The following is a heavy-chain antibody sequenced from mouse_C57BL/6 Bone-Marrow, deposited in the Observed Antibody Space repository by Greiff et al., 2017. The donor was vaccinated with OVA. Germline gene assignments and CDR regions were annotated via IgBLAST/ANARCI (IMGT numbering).Heavy chain of an antibody. CDR3: ASATSYFVY. D-gene: IGHD6-1*01. V-gene: IGHV5-16*01. CDR2: INYDGSST. J-gene: IGHJ2*01. CDR1: GFTFSDYY. Sequence: EVMLVESEGGLVQPGSSMKLSCTASGFTFSDYYMAWVRQVPEKGLEWVANINYDGSSTYYLDSLKSRFIISRDNAKNILYLQMSSLKSEDTATYYYASATSYFVYWGKDTTLTVSS.